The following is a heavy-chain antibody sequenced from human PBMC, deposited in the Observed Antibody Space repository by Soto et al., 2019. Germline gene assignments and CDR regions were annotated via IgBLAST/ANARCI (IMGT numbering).Heavy chain of an antibody. J-gene: IGHJ3*02. CDR1: GFTFSNYW. CDR2: IKRDGSET. CDR3: AKDDNYCAGGICYDVFDI. Sequence: ESVGGLVQSGGSLRLSCVASGFTFSNYWMTWVRQAPGKGLEWVANIKRDGSETYLVDSVRGRFTISRDNAKNSLYLQMNSLRAEDTAVYYCAKDDNYCAGGICYDVFDIWGQGTMVTVSS. D-gene: IGHD2-8*02. V-gene: IGHV3-7*05.